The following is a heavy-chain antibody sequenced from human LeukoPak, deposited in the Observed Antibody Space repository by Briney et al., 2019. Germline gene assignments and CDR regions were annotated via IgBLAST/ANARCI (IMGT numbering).Heavy chain of an antibody. CDR1: GFTVSSNY. CDR2: ISGSGGST. Sequence: PGGSLRLSCAASGFTVSSNYMSWVRQAPGKGLEWVSAISGSGGSTYYADSVKGRFTISRDNSKNTLYLQMNSLRAEDTAVYYCAKKAVVVVAATRAAYIDYWGQGTLVTVSS. D-gene: IGHD2-15*01. CDR3: AKKAVVVVAATRAAYIDY. J-gene: IGHJ4*02. V-gene: IGHV3-23*01.